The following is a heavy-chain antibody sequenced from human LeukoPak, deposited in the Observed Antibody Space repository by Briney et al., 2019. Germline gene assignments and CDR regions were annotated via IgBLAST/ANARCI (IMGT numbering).Heavy chain of an antibody. Sequence: GGSLRLSCAASGFTFSSYWMSWVRQAPGKGLEWVANIKQDGSEKYYVDSVKGRFTISRDNAKNSLYLQINSMRAEDTAVYYFARDHLAHPHYGDYVFDIGGQGTMV. CDR3: ARDHLAHPHYGDYVFDI. CDR2: IKQDGSEK. V-gene: IGHV3-7*01. D-gene: IGHD4-17*01. J-gene: IGHJ3*02. CDR1: GFTFSSYW.